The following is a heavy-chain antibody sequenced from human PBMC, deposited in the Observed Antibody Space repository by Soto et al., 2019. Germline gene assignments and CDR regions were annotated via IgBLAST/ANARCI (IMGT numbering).Heavy chain of an antibody. CDR1: GYTFTSYD. J-gene: IGHJ4*02. Sequence: XSVKVSCKASGYTFTSYDIYWVRQATGQGLEWMGWMNPFSGNAVYTQKFQDRVTMTRDTSINTAYMEMSGLRPEDTAGYYCTRGQGNHWGQGSLVTVSS. V-gene: IGHV1-8*01. CDR2: MNPFSGNA. CDR3: TRGQGNH.